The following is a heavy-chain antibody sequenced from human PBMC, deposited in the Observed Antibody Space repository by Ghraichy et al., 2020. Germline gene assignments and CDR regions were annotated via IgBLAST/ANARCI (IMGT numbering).Heavy chain of an antibody. CDR2: VSYTGNT. D-gene: IGHD5-18*01. CDR1: GGSIRSQF. V-gene: IGHV4-59*08. J-gene: IGHJ6*02. Sequence: TLSLTCTVSGGSIRSQFWTWIRKPPGKGLEWIGYVSYTGNTNYNPSLKSRVTISVDTSKNQFSLSLTSVTAADTAVYYCARRGRGYSLYYYGLDVWGQGTTVTVSS. CDR3: ARRGRGYSLYYYGLDV.